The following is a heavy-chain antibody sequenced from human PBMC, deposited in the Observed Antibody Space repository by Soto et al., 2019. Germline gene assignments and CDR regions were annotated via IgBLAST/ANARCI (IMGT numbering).Heavy chain of an antibody. CDR3: AKLSCTSSTCYFPGWFDP. Sequence: SETLSLTCTVSGDSIGGGASFWSWIRQPPGKGLEWIANVYYSGSSYYNPSLKSRLTISVDTTKNQFSLQLKSMTAADTAVYYCAKLSCTSSTCYFPGWFDPWGQGTLVTVSS. CDR2: VYYSGSS. D-gene: IGHD2-2*01. V-gene: IGHV4-31*03. CDR1: GDSIGGGASF. J-gene: IGHJ5*02.